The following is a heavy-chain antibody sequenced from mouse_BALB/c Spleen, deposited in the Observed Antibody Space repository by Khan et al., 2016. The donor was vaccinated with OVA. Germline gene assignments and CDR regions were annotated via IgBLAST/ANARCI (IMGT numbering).Heavy chain of an antibody. D-gene: IGHD4-1*01. CDR2: ISYSGST. J-gene: IGHJ3*01. CDR3: AMGRTY. V-gene: IGHV3-2*02. Sequence: EVELVESGPGLVKPSQSLSLTCTVTGYSITSDYAWNWIRQFPGNKLEWMGYISYSGSTSYNPSLKSRISITRDTSKNQFFLKLNSVTSEDTATYYCAMGRTYWGQGTLVTVSA. CDR1: GYSITSDYA.